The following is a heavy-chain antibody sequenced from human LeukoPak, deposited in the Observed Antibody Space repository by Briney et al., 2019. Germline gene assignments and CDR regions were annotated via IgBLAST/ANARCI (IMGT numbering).Heavy chain of an antibody. CDR3: AKLGGDYGVY. V-gene: IGHV3-23*01. J-gene: IGHJ4*02. CDR2: ITGSGSTT. D-gene: IGHD4-17*01. CDR1: GFTFSNYA. Sequence: GGSLRLSCAASGFTFSNYAMSWVRQAPGKGLGWVSVITGSGSTTNHADSVKGRFTISRDNSKNTLYLQMNGLRAEDTAVYYCAKLGGDYGVYWGQGTLVTVSS.